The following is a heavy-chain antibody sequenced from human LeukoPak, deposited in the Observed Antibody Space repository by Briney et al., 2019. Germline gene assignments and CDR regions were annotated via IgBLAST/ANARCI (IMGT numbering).Heavy chain of an antibody. CDR3: TRVTGGEDFYFGRDV. CDR1: GFDFSDYT. V-gene: IGHV3-21*06. D-gene: IGHD1-14*01. J-gene: IGHJ6*04. Sequence: GGSLRLSCAASGFDFSDYTMSWARQAPGKGLEWVSSIKSSSRKIYYADSVRGRFTISRDNAKNSLYLHMNSLRAEDTATYHCTRVTGGEDFYFGRDVWAKGPTATVS. CDR2: IKSSSRKI.